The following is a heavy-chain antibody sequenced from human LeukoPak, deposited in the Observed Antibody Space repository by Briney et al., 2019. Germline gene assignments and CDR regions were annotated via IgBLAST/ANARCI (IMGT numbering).Heavy chain of an antibody. CDR3: ARGLLGATGYFQH. CDR1: GGSISTYY. D-gene: IGHD1-26*01. Sequence: SETLSLTCTVSGGSISTYYWSWIRQPAGKGLEWIGRIYTGGSTNYNPSLKRRVTMSVDTSQNQFSLKVRSVTAADTAVYYCARGLLGATGYFQHWGQGTLVTVSS. CDR2: IYTGGST. V-gene: IGHV4-4*07. J-gene: IGHJ1*01.